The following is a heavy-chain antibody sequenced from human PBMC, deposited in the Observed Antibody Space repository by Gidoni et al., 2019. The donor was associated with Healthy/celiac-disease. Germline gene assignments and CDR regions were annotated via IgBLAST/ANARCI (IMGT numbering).Heavy chain of an antibody. J-gene: IGHJ4*02. CDR1: GGTFTSYA. CDR3: ARDKRGGSYGTSFDY. CDR2: IIPIFGTA. D-gene: IGHD1-26*01. V-gene: IGHV1-69*01. Sequence: QVQLVQSGAEVQKPGSSVKVSCKASGGTFTSYAISWVRQAPGQGLEWMGGIIPIFGTANYAPKFQGRVTITADESTSTAYMELSSLRSEDTAVYYCARDKRGGSYGTSFDYWGQGTLVTVSS.